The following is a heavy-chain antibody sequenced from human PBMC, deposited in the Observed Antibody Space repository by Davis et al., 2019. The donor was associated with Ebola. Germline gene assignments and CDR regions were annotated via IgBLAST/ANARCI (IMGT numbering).Heavy chain of an antibody. CDR1: GFTFSSYA. CDR2: ISGSGGST. J-gene: IGHJ2*01. CDR3: AKEIVVVTARHFDL. V-gene: IGHV3-23*01. Sequence: GESLKISCAASGFTFSSYAMSWVRQAPGKGLEWVSAISGSGGSTYYADSVKGRFTISRDNSKNTLYLQMNSLRAEDTAVYYCAKEIVVVTARHFDLWGRGTLVTVSS. D-gene: IGHD2-21*02.